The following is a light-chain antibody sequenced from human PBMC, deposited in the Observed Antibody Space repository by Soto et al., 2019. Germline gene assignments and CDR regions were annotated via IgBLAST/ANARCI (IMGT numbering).Light chain of an antibody. CDR2: AAS. J-gene: IGKJ1*01. V-gene: IGKV1-39*01. CDR3: QQSYSTPPWT. CDR1: QRISSH. Sequence: DIQMTQSPSSLSASVGDRVTITCRASQRISSHLNWYQQKPGKAPKLLIYAASSLQSGVPSRFSGSGSGTDFTLTISSLQPEDFATYYCQQSYSTPPWTFGQGTKVEIK.